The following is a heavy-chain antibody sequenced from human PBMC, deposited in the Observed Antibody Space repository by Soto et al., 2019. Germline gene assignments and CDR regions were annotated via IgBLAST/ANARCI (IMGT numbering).Heavy chain of an antibody. V-gene: IGHV2-70*01. CDR1: GFSLSTSGMC. D-gene: IGHD2-2*01. J-gene: IGHJ6*02. CDR2: IDWDDDK. Sequence: SGPTLVNPTQPLTLTCTFSGFSLSTSGMCVSWIRQPPGKALEWLALIDWDDDKYYSTSLKTRLTISKDTSKNQVVLTMTNMDPVGTATYYCARIVVVPAAMGAYYYYGMDVWGQGTTVTVSS. CDR3: ARIVVVPAAMGAYYYYGMDV.